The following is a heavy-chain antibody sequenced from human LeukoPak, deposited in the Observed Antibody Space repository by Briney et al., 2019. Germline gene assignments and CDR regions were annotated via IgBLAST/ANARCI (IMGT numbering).Heavy chain of an antibody. D-gene: IGHD3-22*01. Sequence: SETLSLTCTVSGDSISNYYWTWIRQPPGKGLEWIGYVYSNGNTDYDSSLKSRVTISVDMSRNQFSLRLSSVTAADTAVYYCARVSGYDSSGYYSDYWGQGTLVTVSS. V-gene: IGHV4-59*08. CDR2: VYSNGNT. J-gene: IGHJ4*02. CDR1: GDSISNYY. CDR3: ARVSGYDSSGYYSDY.